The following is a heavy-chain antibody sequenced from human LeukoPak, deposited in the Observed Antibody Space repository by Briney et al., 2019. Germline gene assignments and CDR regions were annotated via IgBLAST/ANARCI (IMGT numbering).Heavy chain of an antibody. CDR1: GFTVSSNY. Sequence: GGSLRLSCAASGFTVSSNYMSWVRQAPGKGLEWVSAIYSGGSTYYADSVKGRFTISRDNAKNSLYLQMNSLRVEDTGVYYCARENWYRFDPWGQGTLVTVSS. CDR2: IYSGGST. V-gene: IGHV3-53*01. D-gene: IGHD1-1*01. J-gene: IGHJ5*02. CDR3: ARENWYRFDP.